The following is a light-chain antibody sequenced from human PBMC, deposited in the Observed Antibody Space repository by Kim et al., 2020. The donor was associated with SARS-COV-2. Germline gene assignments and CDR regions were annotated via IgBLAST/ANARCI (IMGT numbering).Light chain of an antibody. V-gene: IGLV1-40*01. CDR3: QSYDTSLRGYV. CDR2: GNS. Sequence: QPVLTQPPSVSGAPGQRVTISCTGSSSNIGAGYDVHWYQQLPGTGPKVFIYGNSNRPSGVPDRFSGSKSGTSASLAITGLQAEEEADYYCQSYDTSLRGYVFGTGTKVTVL. CDR1: SSNIGAGYD. J-gene: IGLJ1*01.